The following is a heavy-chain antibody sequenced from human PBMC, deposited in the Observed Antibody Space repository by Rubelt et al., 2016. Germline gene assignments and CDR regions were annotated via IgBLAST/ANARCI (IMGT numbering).Heavy chain of an antibody. J-gene: IGHJ4*02. V-gene: IGHV3-21*01. D-gene: IGHD4-23*01. CDR1: GFTFSNYN. CDR2: ISSSSSYT. Sequence: EVQLVESGGGLVKPGGSLRLSCAASGFTFSNYNMNWVRQAPGKGLEWVSSISSSSSYTYYADSVKGRFTISRDNAKNSLYRRMNSLRAEDTAVYYCARELGNSVLPVDYWGQGTLVTVSS. CDR3: ARELGNSVLPVDY.